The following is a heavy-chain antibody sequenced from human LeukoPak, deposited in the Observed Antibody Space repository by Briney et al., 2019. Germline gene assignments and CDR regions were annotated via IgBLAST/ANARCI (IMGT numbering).Heavy chain of an antibody. V-gene: IGHV1-69*05. CDR1: GGTFSSYA. Sequence: SVKVSCRASGGTFSSYAISWVRQAPGQGLVWMGGIIPIFGTANYAQKFQGRVTITTDESTSTAYMELSSLRSEDTAVYYCARSPNLSSIAAREVYYWFDPWGQGTLVTVSS. J-gene: IGHJ5*02. CDR3: ARSPNLSSIAAREVYYWFDP. CDR2: IIPIFGTA. D-gene: IGHD6-6*01.